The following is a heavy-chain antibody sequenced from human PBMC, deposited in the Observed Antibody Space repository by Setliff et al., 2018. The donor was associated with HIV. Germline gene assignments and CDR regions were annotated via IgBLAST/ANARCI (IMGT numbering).Heavy chain of an antibody. D-gene: IGHD6-13*01. CDR3: ARGSSSWYGVGYFDL. CDR2: ISYDGSNK. J-gene: IGHJ2*01. CDR1: GFTFSSYA. Sequence: GESLKISCAASGFTFSSYAMHWVRQAPFNFLEWVAVISYDGSNKYYADSVKGRFTISRDNSKNTLYLQMNSLRAEDTAVYYCARGSSSWYGVGYFDLWGRGTLVTVSS. V-gene: IGHV3-30*01.